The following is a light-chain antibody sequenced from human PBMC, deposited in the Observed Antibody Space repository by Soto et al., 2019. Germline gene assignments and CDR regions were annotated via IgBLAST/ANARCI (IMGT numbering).Light chain of an antibody. CDR3: QHYVTWPLT. CDR1: QGIGDT. Sequence: EIVMTQSPATLSVSPWEGATLSCRASQGIGDTLAWYQQKPGQTPRLLIYDTSIRATGVPARFSGSRSGAEFTLTISSLQSEDFAVYYCQHYVTWPLTFGGGTKVEIK. V-gene: IGKV3-15*01. CDR2: DTS. J-gene: IGKJ4*01.